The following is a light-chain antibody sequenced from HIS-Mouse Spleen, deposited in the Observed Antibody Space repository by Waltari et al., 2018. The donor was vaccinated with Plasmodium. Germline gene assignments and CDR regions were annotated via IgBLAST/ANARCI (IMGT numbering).Light chain of an antibody. CDR1: TSEVGGFDD. CDR2: DVS. V-gene: IGLV2-14*01. Sequence: QAAMTQPASVSGSPGQSITIPCTCTTSEVGGFDDVSWYQQHPGQAPKLMIYDVSNRPSGVSNRFSGSKSGNTASLTISGLQAEDEADYYCSSYTSSSTVFGGGTKLTVL. J-gene: IGLJ2*01. CDR3: SSYTSSSTV.